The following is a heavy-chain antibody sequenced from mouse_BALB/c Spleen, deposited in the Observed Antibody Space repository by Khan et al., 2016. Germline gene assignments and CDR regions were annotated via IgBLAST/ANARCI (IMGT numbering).Heavy chain of an antibody. Sequence: EVKLLESGGGLVQPGGSLKLSCAASGLDFSSFWMCWVRQAPGKGLDWIGEINPATITIDYAPSLTDKSIIPRDNATNTLYLQISKVRSEDTALYYCGRGDYVPATLAYWGQGTTLTVSS. J-gene: IGHJ2*01. CDR1: GLDFSSFW. D-gene: IGHD2-13*01. V-gene: IGHV4-1*02. CDR3: GRGDYVPATLAY. CDR2: INPATITI.